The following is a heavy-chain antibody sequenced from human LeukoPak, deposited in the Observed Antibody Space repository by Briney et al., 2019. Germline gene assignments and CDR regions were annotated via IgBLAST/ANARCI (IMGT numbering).Heavy chain of an antibody. J-gene: IGHJ4*02. CDR1: GFIFGDYA. CDR2: IRSKANGGTT. D-gene: IGHD1-26*01. Sequence: GGSPRLSCTASGFIFGDYAMSWFRQAPGKGLEWVGFIRSKANGGTTEYAASVKGRFTISRDDSKSIAYMEVNSLKTEDTAVYYCTREEGGATNFWGQGTLVTVSS. CDR3: TREEGGATNF. V-gene: IGHV3-49*03.